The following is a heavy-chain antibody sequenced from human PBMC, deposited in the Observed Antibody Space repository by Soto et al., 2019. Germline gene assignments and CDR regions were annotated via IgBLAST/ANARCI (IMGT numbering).Heavy chain of an antibody. CDR1: GGSISGYY. CDR2: IYYTGST. D-gene: IGHD3-10*01. CDR3: ARQVQDFSGPGSYYLDS. V-gene: IGHV4-59*05. J-gene: IGHJ4*02. Sequence: SETLSLTCTVSGGSISGYYWSWIRQPPGKGLEWIGSIYYTGSTFYNPSLRSRVTISVDTSKTQFSLNLTSVTAADTAVYFCARQVQDFSGPGSYYLDSWGQGTLVTVSS.